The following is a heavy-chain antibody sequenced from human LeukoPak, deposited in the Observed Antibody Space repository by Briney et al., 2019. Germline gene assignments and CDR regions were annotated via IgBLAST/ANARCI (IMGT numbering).Heavy chain of an antibody. V-gene: IGHV4-59*12. Sequence: SETLSLTCTVSDGSISSYYWTWIRQPPGKGLEWIGYVSYTGRTNYNPSLTSRLTISVDTSQKQFSLKPRSVTAADTAVYYCARIPDISGWPFDYWGQGVLVTVAS. CDR3: ARIPDISGWPFDY. D-gene: IGHD6-19*01. J-gene: IGHJ4*02. CDR2: VSYTGRT. CDR1: DGSISSYY.